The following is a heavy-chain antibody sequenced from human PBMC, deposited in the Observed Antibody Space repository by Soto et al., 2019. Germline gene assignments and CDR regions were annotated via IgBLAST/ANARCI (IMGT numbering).Heavy chain of an antibody. J-gene: IGHJ1*01. V-gene: IGHV1-46*01. Sequence: HLAQSGPEVKRPGASVKISCKASGFIFSDWFMHWVRQAPGQGPAWMGIINTSGGNSIYPQKFQDRVTMTRDTSTSTLYVELSSLTSADTAVYYCAKEGAIPGEVDAWGQGTLVTVSS. D-gene: IGHD2-21*01. CDR3: AKEGAIPGEVDA. CDR1: GFIFSDWF. CDR2: INTSGGNS.